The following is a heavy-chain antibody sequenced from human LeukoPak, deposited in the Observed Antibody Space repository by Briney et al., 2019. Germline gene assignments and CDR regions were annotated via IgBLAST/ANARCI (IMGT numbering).Heavy chain of an antibody. D-gene: IGHD2-2*01. V-gene: IGHV4-59*01. J-gene: IGHJ4*02. CDR3: AREHCSSTSCYRGQFDY. CDR2: IYYSGST. CDR1: GGSISSYY. Sequence: SETLSFTCTVSGGSISSYYWSWIRQPPGKGLEWIGYIYYSGSTNYNPSLKSRVTISVDTSKNQFSLKLSSVTAADTAVYYCAREHCSSTSCYRGQFDYWGQGTLVTVSS.